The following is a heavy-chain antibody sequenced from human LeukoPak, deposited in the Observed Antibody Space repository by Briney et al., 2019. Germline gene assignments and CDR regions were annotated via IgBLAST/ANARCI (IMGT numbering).Heavy chain of an antibody. V-gene: IGHV4-34*01. CDR1: GGPFSGYY. CDR3: ARATDAFDI. Sequence: SETLSLTCAVYGGPFSGYYWSWIRQPPGKGLEWIGEINHSGSTNYNPSLKSRVTISVDTSKNQFSLKLSSVTAADTAVYYCARATDAFDIWGQGTMVTVSS. J-gene: IGHJ3*02. CDR2: INHSGST.